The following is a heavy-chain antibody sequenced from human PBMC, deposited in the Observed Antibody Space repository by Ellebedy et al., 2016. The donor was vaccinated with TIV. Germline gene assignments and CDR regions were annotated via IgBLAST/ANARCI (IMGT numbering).Heavy chain of an antibody. Sequence: SQTLSLTCAISGDSVSSNSATWNWIRQSPSRGLEWLRRTYYRSKWHNEYAISVRSRITINPDTSKNQFSLQLNSVTPEDTAVYYCARALPNFDIWGQGTMVTVYS. CDR2: TYYRSKWHN. J-gene: IGHJ3*02. CDR1: GDSVSSNSAT. CDR3: ARALPNFDI. V-gene: IGHV6-1*01.